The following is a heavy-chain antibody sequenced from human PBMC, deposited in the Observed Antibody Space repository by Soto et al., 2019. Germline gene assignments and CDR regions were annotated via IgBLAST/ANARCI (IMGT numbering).Heavy chain of an antibody. CDR3: AREQTPGIAVAGTSSFDY. J-gene: IGHJ4*02. CDR1: GYIFTSYG. D-gene: IGHD6-19*01. CDR2: ISAYNGNT. V-gene: IGHV1-18*01. Sequence: ASVKVSCKASGYIFTSYGISWVRQAPGQGLEWMGWISAYNGNTNYAQKLQGRVTMTTDTSTSTAYMELRSLRSDDTAVYYCAREQTPGIAVAGTSSFDYWGQGTLVTVSS.